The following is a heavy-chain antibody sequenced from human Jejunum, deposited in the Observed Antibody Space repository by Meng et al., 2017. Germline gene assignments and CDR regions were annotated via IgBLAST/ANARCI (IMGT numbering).Heavy chain of an antibody. V-gene: IGHV1-2*06. J-gene: IGHJ4*02. CDR2: IIPSISDA. CDR3: ARDGGYYDLDY. D-gene: IGHD3-3*01. CDR1: GYTFIDAY. Sequence: GQVGAGVKKPGASVKASCKASGYTFIDAYVHWVRRAPGQGLEWMGRIIPSISDAGSAQKFQGRVTLTWDTSISTAYMELSSLRSDDTATYYCARDGGYYDLDYWGQGTLVTVFS.